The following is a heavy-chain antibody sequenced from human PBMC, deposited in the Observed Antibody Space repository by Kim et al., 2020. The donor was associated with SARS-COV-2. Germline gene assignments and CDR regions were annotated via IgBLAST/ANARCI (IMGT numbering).Heavy chain of an antibody. V-gene: IGHV4-39*01. J-gene: IGHJ4*02. D-gene: IGHD3-10*01. CDR1: GGPISSSSYY. CDR3: ARRITMVRERPIYARGGYFDY. CDR2: IYYSGST. Sequence: SETLSLTCTVSGGPISSSSYYWGWIRQPPGKGLEWIGSIYYSGSTYYNPSLKSRVTISVDTSKNQFSLKLSSVTAADTAVYYCARRITMVRERPIYARGGYFDYWGQGTLVTVSS.